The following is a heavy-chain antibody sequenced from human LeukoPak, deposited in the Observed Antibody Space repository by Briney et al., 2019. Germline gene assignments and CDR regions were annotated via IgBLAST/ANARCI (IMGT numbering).Heavy chain of an antibody. V-gene: IGHV5-51*01. CDR1: GYSFTSYW. CDR2: IYPGDSAT. Sequence: GESLKISCKGSGYSFTSYWSGWVRQMPGKDLEWMGIIYPGDSATRSSPSFQGQVTISANKSISTAYLQWSSLKASNTAIYYCARGGVVPAAPIGYWGQGTLVTVSS. CDR3: ARGGVVPAAPIGY. D-gene: IGHD2-2*01. J-gene: IGHJ4*02.